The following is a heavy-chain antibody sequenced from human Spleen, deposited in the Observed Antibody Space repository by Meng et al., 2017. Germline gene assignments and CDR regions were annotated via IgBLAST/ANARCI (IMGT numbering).Heavy chain of an antibody. J-gene: IGHJ4*02. V-gene: IGHV3-23*01. CDR3: ARAGDYYDSSGYYWGC. Sequence: GESLKISCAASGFTFSDYAMSWVRQAPGKGLEWVSPISGNGGNTYYADSVKGRFTISRDNSKNMLYLLMNSLRAEDTAVYYCARAGDYYDSSGYYWGCWGQGTLVTVSS. D-gene: IGHD3-22*01. CDR2: ISGNGGNT. CDR1: GFTFSDYA.